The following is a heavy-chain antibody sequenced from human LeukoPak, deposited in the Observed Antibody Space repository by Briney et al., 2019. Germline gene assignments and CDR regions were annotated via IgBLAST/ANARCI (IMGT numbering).Heavy chain of an antibody. J-gene: IGHJ3*02. CDR1: GGSISSGGYS. D-gene: IGHD3-10*01. CDR3: ARGPFYYFVFDAFDI. Sequence: TLSLTCAVSGGSISSGGYSWSWIRQPPGKGLEWIGYIYHSGSTYYNPSLKSRVTISVDRSKNQFSLKLSSVTAADTAVYYGARGPFYYFVFDAFDIWGKGKMVTVSS. V-gene: IGHV4-30-2*01. CDR2: IYHSGST.